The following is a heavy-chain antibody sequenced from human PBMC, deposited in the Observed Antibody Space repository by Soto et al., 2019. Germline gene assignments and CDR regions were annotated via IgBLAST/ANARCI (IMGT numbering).Heavy chain of an antibody. CDR3: VRASGGGNSAYFDY. CDR1: GFSLTTRDVG. CDR2: IYWDDDE. V-gene: IGHV2-5*02. J-gene: IGHJ4*02. Sequence: SGPTLVNPTQTLPLTCAFSGFSLTTRDVGVGWIRQPPGKALEWLALIYWDDDERYSPSLKSRLTITKDISKNQVVLTMTKMDPVDTATYYCVRASGGGNSAYFDYWGQGTLVTVSS. D-gene: IGHD2-21*02.